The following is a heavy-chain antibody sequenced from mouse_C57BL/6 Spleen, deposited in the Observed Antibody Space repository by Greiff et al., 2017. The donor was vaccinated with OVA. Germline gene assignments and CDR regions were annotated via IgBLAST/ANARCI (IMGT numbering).Heavy chain of an antibody. J-gene: IGHJ2*01. Sequence: QVQLQQSGPELVKPGASVKISCKASGYAFSSSWMNWVKQRPGKGLEWIGRIYPGDGDTNYNGKFKGKATLTADKSSSTAYMQLSSLTSEDSAVYLCVTYGNYFDYWGQGTTLTVSS. CDR2: IYPGDGDT. V-gene: IGHV1-82*01. D-gene: IGHD2-1*01. CDR1: GYAFSSSW. CDR3: VTYGNYFDY.